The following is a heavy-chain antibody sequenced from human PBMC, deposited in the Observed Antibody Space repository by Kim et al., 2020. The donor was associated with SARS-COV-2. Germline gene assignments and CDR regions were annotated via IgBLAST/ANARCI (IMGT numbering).Heavy chain of an antibody. J-gene: IGHJ4*02. CDR2: INAGNGNT. CDR1: GYTFTSYA. Sequence: ASVKVSCKASGYTFTSYAMHWVRQAPGQRLEWMGWINAGNGNTKYSQKFQGRVTITRDTSASTAYMELSSLRSEDTAVYYCARGARLGKIDYWGQGTLVTVSS. D-gene: IGHD6-19*01. V-gene: IGHV1-3*01. CDR3: ARGARLGKIDY.